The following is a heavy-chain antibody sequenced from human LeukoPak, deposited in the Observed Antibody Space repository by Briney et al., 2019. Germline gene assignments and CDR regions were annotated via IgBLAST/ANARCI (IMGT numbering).Heavy chain of an antibody. D-gene: IGHD2-8*02. J-gene: IGHJ4*02. V-gene: IGHV3-23*01. CDR2: ISGSGGST. CDR3: ARDYWVFDY. Sequence: PGGSLRLSCAASEFTFSIYAMSWVRQALGKGLEWVSAISGSGGSTYYADSVKGRFTISRDNSKNTLYLQMNNLRAEDTAVYYCARDYWVFDYWGQGTLVTVSS. CDR1: EFTFSIYA.